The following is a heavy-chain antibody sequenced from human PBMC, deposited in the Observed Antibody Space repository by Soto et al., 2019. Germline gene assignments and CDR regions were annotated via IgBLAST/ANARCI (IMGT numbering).Heavy chain of an antibody. CDR3: AGGRGRQQLVMSYYYGMDV. CDR2: INHSGST. J-gene: IGHJ6*02. V-gene: IGHV4-34*01. CDR1: GGSLSGYY. D-gene: IGHD6-13*01. Sequence: KTSETLSLTCAVNGGSLSGYYWSWIRQPPGKGLEWIGEINHSGSTNYNPSLKSRVTISVDTSKNQFSLNLGSVTAADTAVYYCAGGRGRQQLVMSYYYGMDVWGQGTTVTVSS.